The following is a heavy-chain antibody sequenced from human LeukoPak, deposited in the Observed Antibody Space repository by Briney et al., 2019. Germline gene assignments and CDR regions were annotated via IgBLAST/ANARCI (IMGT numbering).Heavy chain of an antibody. CDR3: ANQVLPFDY. D-gene: IGHD2-8*02. CDR1: GFTFSSYA. Sequence: GGSLRLSCAASGFTFSSYAMTWVRQAPGKGLEWVSAISGSGGSTYYTDSVKGRFTISRDNSKNTLYLQMNSLRAEDTAVYYCANQVLPFDYWGQGTLVTVSS. CDR2: ISGSGGST. J-gene: IGHJ4*02. V-gene: IGHV3-23*01.